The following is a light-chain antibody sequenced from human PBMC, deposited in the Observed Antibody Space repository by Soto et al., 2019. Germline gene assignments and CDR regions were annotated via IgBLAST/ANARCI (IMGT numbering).Light chain of an antibody. Sequence: DIQMTQSPSSLSASVGDRVTITCQASQDISNYLNWYQQKPGKAPKLLIYDASNLETGVPSRFSGSGAGTDFTFTSSSLQPEDIATYYCQQYDKLPRTLITFGGGTKGEIK. CDR2: DAS. CDR3: QQYDKLPRTLIT. J-gene: IGKJ4*01. CDR1: QDISNY. V-gene: IGKV1-33*01.